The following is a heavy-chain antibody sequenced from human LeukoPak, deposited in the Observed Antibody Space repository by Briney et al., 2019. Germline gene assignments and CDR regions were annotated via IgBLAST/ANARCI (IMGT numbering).Heavy chain of an antibody. D-gene: IGHD3-10*01. CDR3: AKMFVPQQFYGSGSSPTDY. CDR2: ISGSGGST. CDR1: GFTFSSYA. Sequence: PGGSLRLSCAASGFTFSSYAMSWVRQAPGKGLEWVSAISGSGGSTYYADSVKGRFTISRDNSKNTLYLQMNSLRAEDTAVYYCAKMFVPQQFYGSGSSPTDYWGQGTLVTVSS. J-gene: IGHJ4*02. V-gene: IGHV3-23*01.